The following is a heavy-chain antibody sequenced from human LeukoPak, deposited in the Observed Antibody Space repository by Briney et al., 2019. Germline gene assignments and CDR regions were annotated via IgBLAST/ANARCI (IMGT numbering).Heavy chain of an antibody. D-gene: IGHD6-19*01. CDR2: IYYSGST. CDR3: ARHGYSSGSLAWFDP. J-gene: IGHJ5*02. CDR1: GGSVSSYY. V-gene: IGHV4-59*02. Sequence: PSETLSLTCTVAGGSVSSYYWSWIRQPPGKGLEWIGYIYYSGSTNYNPSLKSRVTISVDTSKNQFSLKLSSVTAADTAVYYCARHGYSSGSLAWFDPWGQGTQVTVSS.